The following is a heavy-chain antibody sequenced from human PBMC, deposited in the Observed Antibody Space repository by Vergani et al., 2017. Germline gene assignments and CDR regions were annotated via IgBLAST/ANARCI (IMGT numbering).Heavy chain of an antibody. CDR2: IYYSGST. CDR3: ARCRRESITGTASFDY. Sequence: QLQLQESGPGLVKPSETLSLTCTVSGGSISSSSYYWGWIRPPPGKGLEWIGSIYYSGSTYYNPSLKSRVTISVDTSKNQFSLKLSSVTAADPAVYYCARCRRESITGTASFDYWGQGTLVTVSS. J-gene: IGHJ4*02. D-gene: IGHD1-7*01. V-gene: IGHV4-39*07. CDR1: GGSISSSSYY.